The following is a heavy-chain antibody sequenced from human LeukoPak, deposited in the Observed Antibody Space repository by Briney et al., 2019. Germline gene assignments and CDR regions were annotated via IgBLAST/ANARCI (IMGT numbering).Heavy chain of an antibody. CDR3: ARDTPYSRIVGATGAFDI. CDR2: ISSSSSYI. V-gene: IGHV3-21*01. CDR1: GFTFSSYS. Sequence: GGSLRLSCAASGFTFSSYSMNWVRQAPGKGLEWVSSISSSSSYIYYADSVKGRFTISRDNAKNSLYLQMNSLRAEDTAVYYCARDTPYSRIVGATGAFDIWGQGTMVTVSS. J-gene: IGHJ3*02. D-gene: IGHD1-26*01.